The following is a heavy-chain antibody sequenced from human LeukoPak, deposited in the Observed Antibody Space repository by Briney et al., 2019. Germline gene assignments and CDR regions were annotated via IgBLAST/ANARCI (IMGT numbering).Heavy chain of an antibody. Sequence: SETLSPTCAVYGGSFSGYYWSWIRQPPGKGLEWIGEINHSGSTNYNPSLKSRVTISVDTSKNQFSLKLSSVTAADTAVYYCARAPGNIVVVPAANVYWFDPWGQGTLVTVSS. CDR2: INHSGST. CDR1: GGSFSGYY. J-gene: IGHJ5*02. V-gene: IGHV4-34*01. D-gene: IGHD2-2*01. CDR3: ARAPGNIVVVPAANVYWFDP.